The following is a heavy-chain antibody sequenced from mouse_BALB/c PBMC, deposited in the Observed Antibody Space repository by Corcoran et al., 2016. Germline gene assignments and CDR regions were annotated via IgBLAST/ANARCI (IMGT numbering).Heavy chain of an antibody. V-gene: IGHV9-4*02. Sequence: QIQLVQSGPELKKPGETVRISCKASGYTFKTAGMQWVQKMPGKGLKWIGWINTHSGVPKYAEDFKGRFAFSLETSASTAYLQISNLKNEDTATYFCAREYDFFDYWGQGTTLTVSS. CDR1: GYTFKTAG. D-gene: IGHD2-14*01. CDR2: INTHSGVP. J-gene: IGHJ2*01. CDR3: AREYDFFDY.